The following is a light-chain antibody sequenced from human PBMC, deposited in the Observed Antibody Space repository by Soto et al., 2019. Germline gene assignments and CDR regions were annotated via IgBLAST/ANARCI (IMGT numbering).Light chain of an antibody. CDR2: DTS. J-gene: IGLJ2*01. CDR1: XXXVTSGHY. V-gene: IGLV7-46*01. CDR3: LLSYSGARGV. Sequence: QAVVTQEPSLTVSXGXTVTLXXXXXXXXVTSGHYPYWFQQKPGQAPRTLIYDTSNKHSWTPARFSGSLLGGKAALTLSGAQPEDEAEYYCLLSYSGARGVFGGGTKVTVL.